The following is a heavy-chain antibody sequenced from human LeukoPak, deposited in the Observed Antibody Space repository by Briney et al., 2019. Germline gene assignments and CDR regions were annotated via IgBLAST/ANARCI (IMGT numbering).Heavy chain of an antibody. CDR1: GYTFTSYD. CDR3: ARVSFAFGEFHLDY. Sequence: ASVKVSCKASGYTFTSYDINWVRQATGQGLEWMGWMNPNSGNTGYAQKFQGRVTMTRNTSISTAYMELSSLRSEDTAVYYCARVSFAFGEFHLDYWGQGTLVTVSS. CDR2: MNPNSGNT. V-gene: IGHV1-8*01. J-gene: IGHJ4*02. D-gene: IGHD3-10*01.